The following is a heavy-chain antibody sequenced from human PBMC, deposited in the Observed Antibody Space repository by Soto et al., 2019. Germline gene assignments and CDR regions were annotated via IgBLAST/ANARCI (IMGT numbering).Heavy chain of an antibody. CDR2: ISPIYGNA. J-gene: IGHJ5*02. V-gene: IGHV1-69*13. CDR3: ARDHINSSSWYPPWFDP. Sequence: SVKVSCKASGYTFTSYGISWVRQAPGQGLEWMGWISPIYGNANYAQKLQGRVTITADESTSTAYMELSSLRSEDTAVYYCARDHINSSSWYPPWFDPWGQGTLVTVSS. D-gene: IGHD6-13*01. CDR1: GYTFTSYG.